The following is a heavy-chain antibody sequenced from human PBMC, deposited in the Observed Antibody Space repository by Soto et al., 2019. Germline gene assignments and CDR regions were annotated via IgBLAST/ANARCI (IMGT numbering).Heavy chain of an antibody. CDR1: GFSFSNAW. Sequence: EVQLVESGGDFVKPGGSLRVSCAVSGFSFSNAWMSWVRQAPGKGLEWVGRIKTKADGGTTDYAAPVKGRFTISRDDLKNTVFLQMHSLETGDTAVYYCTAHLGEFFPLDYWGQGTLVTVSS. CDR3: TAHLGEFFPLDY. CDR2: IKTKADGGTT. J-gene: IGHJ4*02. D-gene: IGHD3-16*01. V-gene: IGHV3-15*01.